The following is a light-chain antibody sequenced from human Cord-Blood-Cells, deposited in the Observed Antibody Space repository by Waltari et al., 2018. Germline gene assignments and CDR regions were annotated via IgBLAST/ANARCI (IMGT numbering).Light chain of an antibody. CDR1: VLAKKY. J-gene: IGLJ1*01. CDR2: KDS. V-gene: IGLV3-27*01. CDR3: YYAADNNLV. Sequence: SYELTQPSSVSVSPGQTARITCPGNVLAKKYARWFQQKPGQAPVLVIYKDSERPSGIPERFSGSSSGTTVTLTISGAQVEDEADYYCYYAADNNLVFGTGTKVTVL.